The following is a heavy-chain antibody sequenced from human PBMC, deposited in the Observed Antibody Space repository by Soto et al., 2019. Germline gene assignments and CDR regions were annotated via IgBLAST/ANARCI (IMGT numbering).Heavy chain of an antibody. J-gene: IGHJ4*02. CDR2: INHLETT. D-gene: IGHD1-26*01. CDR3: ARGGGSDSFDY. CDR1: GGSISSGGYS. V-gene: IGHV4-30-2*01. Sequence: SETLSLTCTVSGGSISSGGYSWSWIRQTPGKGPEWIGYINHLETTFYNPSFESRLTLSIDRAKNQFSLKLHSMSAADRAVYFCARGGGSDSFDYWGQGILVTVSS.